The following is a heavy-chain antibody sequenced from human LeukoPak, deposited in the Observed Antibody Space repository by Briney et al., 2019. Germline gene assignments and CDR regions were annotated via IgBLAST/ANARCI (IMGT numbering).Heavy chain of an antibody. Sequence: PGGSLRLSCAASGFTFSSYAMHWVRQAPGKGLEWVAVISYDGSNKYYADSVKGRFTISRDNSKNTLYPQMNSLRAEDTAVYYCARDPFTMIVVVFDYWGQGTLVTVSS. V-gene: IGHV3-30-3*01. J-gene: IGHJ4*02. CDR3: ARDPFTMIVVVFDY. CDR2: ISYDGSNK. CDR1: GFTFSSYA. D-gene: IGHD3-22*01.